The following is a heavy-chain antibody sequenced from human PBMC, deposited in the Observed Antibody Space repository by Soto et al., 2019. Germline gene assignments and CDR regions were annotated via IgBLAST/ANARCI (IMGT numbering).Heavy chain of an antibody. CDR1: GYTVSSYA. J-gene: IGHJ5*02. D-gene: IGHD3-9*01. CDR3: AIFTYYDILTGYYP. V-gene: IGHV3-23*01. Sequence: EVQLLESGGGLVQPGGYLRLSCAASGYTVSSYAMSRVRQAPGKGLEWVSAISGSGGSTYYADSVKGRFTISRDNSKNTLYLQMNSLRAEDTAVYYCAIFTYYDILTGYYPWGQGTLVTVSS. CDR2: ISGSGGST.